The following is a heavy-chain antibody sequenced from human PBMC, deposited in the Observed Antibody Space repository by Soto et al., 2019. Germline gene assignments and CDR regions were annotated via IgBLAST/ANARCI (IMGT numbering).Heavy chain of an antibody. CDR3: ARDGAGAGTPDY. CDR1: GGTFSIYT. D-gene: IGHD6-13*01. J-gene: IGHJ4*02. Sequence: QVQLVQSGAEVKKPGSSVKVSCKASGGTFSIYTISWVRQAPGPGLEWMGRIIPILGIANYAEKFQGRVTLTADKSTSAVYMELRRLRSEDTAVYDCARDGAGAGTPDYWVQGTLVPVSS. CDR2: IIPILGIA. V-gene: IGHV1-69*08.